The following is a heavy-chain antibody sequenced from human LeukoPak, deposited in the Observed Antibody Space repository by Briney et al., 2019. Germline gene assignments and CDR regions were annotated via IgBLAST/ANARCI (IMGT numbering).Heavy chain of an antibody. CDR3: AGDETYYDFWSGLGRNGMDV. D-gene: IGHD3-3*01. CDR1: GGSISSSRYS. J-gene: IGHJ6*02. CDR2: IYYSGSI. Sequence: SETLSLTCTVSGGSISSSRYSWGWIRQPPGKGLEWIGSIYYSGSIYYNPSLKSRVPISVDTSKNQFSLKLSSVTGADTAVYYCAGDETYYDFWSGLGRNGMDVWGQGTTVTVSS. V-gene: IGHV4-39*02.